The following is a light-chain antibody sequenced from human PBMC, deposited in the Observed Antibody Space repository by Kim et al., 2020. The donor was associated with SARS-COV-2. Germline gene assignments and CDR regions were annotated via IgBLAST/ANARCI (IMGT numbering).Light chain of an antibody. CDR2: GAS. CDR1: QSVSSN. Sequence: EIVMMQSPATLSVSPGERATLSCRASQSVSSNLAWYQQKPGQAPRLLIYGASTRATGIPARFSGSGSGTEFTLTISSLQSEDFVIYYCQQYNNWPPWTFGQGTKVDIK. V-gene: IGKV3-15*01. J-gene: IGKJ1*01. CDR3: QQYNNWPPWT.